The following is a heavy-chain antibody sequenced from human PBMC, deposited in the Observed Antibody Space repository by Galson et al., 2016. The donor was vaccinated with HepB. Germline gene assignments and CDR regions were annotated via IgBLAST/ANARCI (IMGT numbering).Heavy chain of an antibody. CDR1: GFILTNNY. CDR3: VRGTLGYLDH. V-gene: IGHV3-53*01. D-gene: IGHD6-13*01. J-gene: IGHJ4*02. CDR2: IYSGGST. Sequence: SLRLSCAASGFILTNNYMNWVRQAPGKGLEWVSVIYSGGSTYYADSVKGRFTMSRDESKKKLYLQMNNLRAEDTALYYCVRGTLGYLDHWGQGTPVTVSS.